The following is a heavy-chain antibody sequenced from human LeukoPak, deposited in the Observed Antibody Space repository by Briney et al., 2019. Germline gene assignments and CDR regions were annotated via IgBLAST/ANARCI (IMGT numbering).Heavy chain of an antibody. CDR3: ARGYCTNGVCRYYFDY. D-gene: IGHD2-8*01. V-gene: IGHV1-2*04. CDR1: GYTFTSYY. CDR2: INPNSGGT. J-gene: IGHJ4*02. Sequence: GASVKVSCKASGYTFTSYYMHWVRQAPGQGLEWMGWINPNSGGTNYAQKFQGWVTMTRDTSISTAYMELSRLRSDDTAVYYCARGYCTNGVCRYYFDYWGQGTLVTVSS.